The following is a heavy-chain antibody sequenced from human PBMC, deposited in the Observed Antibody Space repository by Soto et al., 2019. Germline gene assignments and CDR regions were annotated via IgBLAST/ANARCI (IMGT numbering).Heavy chain of an antibody. J-gene: IGHJ5*02. D-gene: IGHD3-16*01. Sequence: SETLSLTCTVSGGSISSGTYYWGWIRQPPGKGLEWIGSLYYTGRTYYSPSLKSRVTIPVDTSKNHFSLNLTAVTAADTAVYYCARRLAGVVIGWFDPWGQGTLVTVSS. V-gene: IGHV4-39*02. CDR1: GGSISSGTYY. CDR3: ARRLAGVVIGWFDP. CDR2: LYYTGRT.